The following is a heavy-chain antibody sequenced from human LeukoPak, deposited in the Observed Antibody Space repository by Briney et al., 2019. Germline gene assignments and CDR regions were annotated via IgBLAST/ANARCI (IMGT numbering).Heavy chain of an antibody. D-gene: IGHD2-2*02. CDR1: GGTFSSYA. Sequence: SVKVSCKASGGTFSSYAISWVRQAPGQGLEWMGGIIPIFGTANYAQKFQGRVTITADESASTAYMELSSLRSEDTAVYYCARPQYCSSTSCYMEPFDYWGQGTLVTVSS. V-gene: IGHV1-69*13. J-gene: IGHJ4*02. CDR2: IIPIFGTA. CDR3: ARPQYCSSTSCYMEPFDY.